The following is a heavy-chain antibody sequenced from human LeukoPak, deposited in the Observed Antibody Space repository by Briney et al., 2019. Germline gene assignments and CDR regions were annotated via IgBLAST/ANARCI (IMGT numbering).Heavy chain of an antibody. CDR2: ITPYNGNT. Sequence: ASVRVSCKASGHTFTSYDITWVRQAPGQGLDWMGWITPYNGNTDYVQKFQGRVTMTADTSTSTAYMELRSLTSDDTAVYYCARLNNAANFLDYWGQGSLVTVSS. J-gene: IGHJ4*02. CDR1: GHTFTSYD. D-gene: IGHD1/OR15-1a*01. CDR3: ARLNNAANFLDY. V-gene: IGHV1-18*01.